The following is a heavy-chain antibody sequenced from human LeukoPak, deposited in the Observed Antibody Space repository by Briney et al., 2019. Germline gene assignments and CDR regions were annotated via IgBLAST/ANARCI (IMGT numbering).Heavy chain of an antibody. CDR2: IKQDGSEK. Sequence: GSLRLSCAASGFTFSSYWMSWVRQAPGKGLEWVANIKQDGSEKYYVDSVKGRFTFSRDNAKNSLYLQMNSLRAEDTAVYYCAASGSYYKGAFDIWGQGTMVTVSS. CDR3: AASGSYYKGAFDI. V-gene: IGHV3-7*03. J-gene: IGHJ3*02. CDR1: GFTFSSYW. D-gene: IGHD3-10*01.